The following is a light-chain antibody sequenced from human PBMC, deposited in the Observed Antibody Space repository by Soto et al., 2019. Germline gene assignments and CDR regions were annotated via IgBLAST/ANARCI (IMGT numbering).Light chain of an antibody. CDR3: QQFNSYPLT. CDR2: DAS. Sequence: AIQLTQSPSSLSASVGDRVTISCRASKGIARALAWYQQKPGEPPQLLIHDASSLEGGVPSRFSGSGSGTDFTLTISSLQPGDVATYFCQQFNSYPLTFGGGTKVELK. J-gene: IGKJ4*01. CDR1: KGIARA. V-gene: IGKV1-13*02.